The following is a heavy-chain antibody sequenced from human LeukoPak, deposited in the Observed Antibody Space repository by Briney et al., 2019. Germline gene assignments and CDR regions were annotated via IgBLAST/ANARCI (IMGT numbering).Heavy chain of an antibody. V-gene: IGHV1-69*04. CDR3: AREVGRGSGQTPLDY. CDR2: IIPILGIA. D-gene: IGHD2-15*01. J-gene: IGHJ4*02. Sequence: GASVKVSCKASGGTFSSYAISWVRRAPGQGLEWMGRIIPILGIANYAQKFQGRVTITADKSTSTAYMELGSLRSEDTAVYYCAREVGRGSGQTPLDYWGQGTLVTVSS. CDR1: GGTFSSYA.